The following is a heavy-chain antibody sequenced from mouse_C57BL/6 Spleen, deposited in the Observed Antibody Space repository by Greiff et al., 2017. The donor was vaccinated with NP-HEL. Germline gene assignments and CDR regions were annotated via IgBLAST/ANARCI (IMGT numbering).Heavy chain of an antibody. CDR2: INYDGSST. V-gene: IGHV5-16*01. D-gene: IGHD1-1*01. CDR3: ARSLYYYGSSRWYFDV. Sequence: EVMLVESEGGLVQPGSSMKLSCTASGFTFSDYYMAWVRQVPEKGLEWVANINYDGSSTYYLDSLKSRFIISRDNAKNILYLQMSSLKSEDTATYYCARSLYYYGSSRWYFDVWGTGTTVTVSS. CDR1: GFTFSDYY. J-gene: IGHJ1*03.